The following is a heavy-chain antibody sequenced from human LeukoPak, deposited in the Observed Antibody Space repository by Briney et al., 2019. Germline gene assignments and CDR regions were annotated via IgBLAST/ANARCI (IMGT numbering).Heavy chain of an antibody. Sequence: PGGSLRLSCAASGFTFSSYGMSWVRQAPGKGLEWVSGISGSSGSTYYADSVKGRFTVSRDNARNFLYLQLSSLRAEDTAVYYCTRDFWTDYWGQGTLVTVSS. CDR1: GFTFSSYG. CDR2: ISGSSGST. J-gene: IGHJ4*02. CDR3: TRDFWTDY. V-gene: IGHV3-23*01. D-gene: IGHD3/OR15-3a*01.